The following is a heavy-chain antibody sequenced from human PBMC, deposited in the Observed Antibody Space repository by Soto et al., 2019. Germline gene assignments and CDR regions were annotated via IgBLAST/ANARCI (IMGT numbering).Heavy chain of an antibody. J-gene: IGHJ3*02. D-gene: IGHD3-3*01. Sequence: TLSLTCAISGDSVSSNSAAWNWIRQSPSRGLEWLGRTYYRSKWYNDYAVSVKSRITINPDTSKNQFSLQLNSVTPEDTAVYYCARAAPVLRFLEWLFLHDAFDIWGQGTMVTVSS. CDR1: GDSVSSNSAA. CDR3: ARAAPVLRFLEWLFLHDAFDI. CDR2: TYYRSKWYN. V-gene: IGHV6-1*01.